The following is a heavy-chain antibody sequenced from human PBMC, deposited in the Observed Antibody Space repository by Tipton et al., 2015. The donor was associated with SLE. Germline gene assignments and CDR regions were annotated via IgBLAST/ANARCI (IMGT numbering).Heavy chain of an antibody. J-gene: IGHJ4*02. CDR1: GGSISSGSYY. CDR3: ARGLWFRELSGIDY. D-gene: IGHD3-10*01. CDR2: IYTSGST. V-gene: IGHV4-61*09. Sequence: TLSLTCTVSGGSISSGSYYWSWIRQPAGKGLEWIGYIYTSGSTNYNPSLKSRVTISVDTSKNQFSLKLSSVTAADTAVYYCARGLWFRELSGIDYWGQGTLVAVSS.